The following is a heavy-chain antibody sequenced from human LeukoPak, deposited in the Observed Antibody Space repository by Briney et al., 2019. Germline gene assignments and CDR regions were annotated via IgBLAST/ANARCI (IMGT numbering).Heavy chain of an antibody. CDR1: GFTFSSYG. CDR3: AKGEWQYQLLPAPDFDY. J-gene: IGHJ4*02. V-gene: IGHV3-30*18. CDR2: ISYDGSNK. D-gene: IGHD2-2*01. Sequence: GGSLRLSCAASGFTFSSYGMHWVRQAPGKGLEWVAVISYDGSNKYYADSVKGRFTISRDNSKNTLYLQMNSLRAEDTAVYYCAKGEWQYQLLPAPDFDYWGQGTLVTVSS.